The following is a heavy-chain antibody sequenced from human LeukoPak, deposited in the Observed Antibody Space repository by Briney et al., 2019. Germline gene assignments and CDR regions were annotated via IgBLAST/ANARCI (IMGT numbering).Heavy chain of an antibody. CDR3: ARGAYYCED. CDR2: ISSSSTI. Sequence: PGGSLRLSCAASGFTFSSYSMYWVRQAPGKGLEWVSHISSSSTIYYADSVKGRFTISRDNAKNSLYLQMNSLRAEDTAVYYCARGAYYCEDWGQGTLVTVSS. CDR1: GFTFSSYS. J-gene: IGHJ4*02. V-gene: IGHV3-48*01. D-gene: IGHD2-21*01.